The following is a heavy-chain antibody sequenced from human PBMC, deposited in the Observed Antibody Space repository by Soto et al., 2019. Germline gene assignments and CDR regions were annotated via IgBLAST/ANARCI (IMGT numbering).Heavy chain of an antibody. CDR2: ISWNSGSI. V-gene: IGHV3-9*01. D-gene: IGHD2-2*01. CDR1: GFTFDDYA. J-gene: IGHJ4*02. CDR3: AKASSTTPYCISTSCYLDY. Sequence: GGSLRLSCAASGFTFDDYAMHWVRQAPGKGLEWVSGISWNSGSIGYADSVKGRFTISRDNAKNSLYLQMNSLRAEDTALYYCAKASSTTPYCISTSCYLDYWGQGTLVTISS.